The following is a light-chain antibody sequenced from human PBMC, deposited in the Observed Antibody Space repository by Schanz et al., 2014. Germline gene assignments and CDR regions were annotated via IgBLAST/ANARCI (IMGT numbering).Light chain of an antibody. V-gene: IGKV1-16*01. Sequence: DIQMTQSPSSLSASVGDRVTITCQASQDISNYLNWYQQKPGKAPKLLIYATSRLLSGVPSRFSGSGSGTDFTLTISSLQPEDFAIYYCQQYYSYPYTFGQGTKLEIK. J-gene: IGKJ2*01. CDR1: QDISNY. CDR3: QQYYSYPYT. CDR2: ATS.